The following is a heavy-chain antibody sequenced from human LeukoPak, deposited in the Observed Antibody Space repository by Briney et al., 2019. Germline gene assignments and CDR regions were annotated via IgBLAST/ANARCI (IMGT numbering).Heavy chain of an antibody. D-gene: IGHD3-10*01. J-gene: IGHJ4*02. CDR1: GLTFSSYG. Sequence: GGSLRLSCAASGLTFSSYGMPWVRQAPGKGLEWVALISYDGSNTDYADSVKGRFTISRDNSKNTLYLQMNSLRAEDTAVYYCAKDYRLLWFGELVQYWGRGTLVTVSS. CDR2: ISYDGSNT. V-gene: IGHV3-30*18. CDR3: AKDYRLLWFGELVQY.